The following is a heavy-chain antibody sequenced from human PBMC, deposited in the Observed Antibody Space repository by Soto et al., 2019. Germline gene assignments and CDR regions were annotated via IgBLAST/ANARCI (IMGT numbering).Heavy chain of an antibody. J-gene: IGHJ5*02. CDR1: GFTFSSYA. D-gene: IGHD3-10*01. Sequence: GGSLRLSCSASGFTFSSYAMHWVRQAPGKGLEYVSAISSNGGSTYYADSVKGRFTISRDNSKNTLYLQMSSLRAEDTAVYYCVKDGTYYYGSGSRNWFDPWGQGTLVTVSS. CDR2: ISSNGGST. V-gene: IGHV3-64D*08. CDR3: VKDGTYYYGSGSRNWFDP.